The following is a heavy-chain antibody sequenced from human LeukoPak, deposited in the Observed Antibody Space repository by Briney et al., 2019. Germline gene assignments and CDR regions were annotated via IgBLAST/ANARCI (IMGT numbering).Heavy chain of an antibody. CDR3: ARCRGDCFDY. CDR2: IYYSGST. D-gene: IGHD2-15*01. J-gene: IGHJ4*02. CDR1: GGSISSYY. V-gene: IGHV4-59*01. Sequence: SETLSLTCTVSGGSISSYYWSWIRQPPGKGLEWIGYIYYSGSTNYNPSLKSRVTISVDTSKNQFSLKLSSVTAADTAVYYCARCRGDCFDYWGQGTLVTVSS.